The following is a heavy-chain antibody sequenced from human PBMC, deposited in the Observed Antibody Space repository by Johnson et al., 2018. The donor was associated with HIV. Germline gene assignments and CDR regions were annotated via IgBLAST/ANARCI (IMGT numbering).Heavy chain of an antibody. V-gene: IGHV3-30*02. D-gene: IGHD3-22*01. CDR2: IRYDGSNK. CDR3: AKDGAKYYYDSSGYRDAFDI. Sequence: QVPLVESGGGVVQPGGSLRLSCAGSGFTFSSYGMHWVRQAPGKGLEWVSFIRYDGSNKYYADSVKGRFTISRDNSKNTLYLQMNSLRAEDTAVYYCAKDGAKYYYDSSGYRDAFDIWGQGTMVTVSS. J-gene: IGHJ3*02. CDR1: GFTFSSYG.